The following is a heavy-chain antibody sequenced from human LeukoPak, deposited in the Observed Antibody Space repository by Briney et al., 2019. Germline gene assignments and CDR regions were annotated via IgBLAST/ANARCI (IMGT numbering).Heavy chain of an antibody. J-gene: IGHJ4*02. CDR2: ISWNSGSI. CDR1: GFTFHQYA. Sequence: GGSLRLSCAASGFTFHQYAIHWVRQVPGKGLEWVSGISWNSGSIGYADSVRGRFTISRDNAKNSVYLQMNSLRAKDTALYYCAKDKAPIYSGYDWDLDFWGQGTLVIVSS. D-gene: IGHD5-12*01. V-gene: IGHV3-9*01. CDR3: AKDKAPIYSGYDWDLDF.